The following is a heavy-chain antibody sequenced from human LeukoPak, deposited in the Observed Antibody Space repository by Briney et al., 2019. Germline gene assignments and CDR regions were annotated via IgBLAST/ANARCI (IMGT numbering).Heavy chain of an antibody. CDR3: ARTRAAADTYHLDC. V-gene: IGHV4-4*07. CDR1: GGSISGYY. CDR2: IYSSGST. J-gene: IGHJ4*02. D-gene: IGHD6-13*01. Sequence: TSETLSLTCTVSGGSISGYYWSWIRQPAGKGLEWIGRIYSSGSTNSNPSLRSRVTMSVDTSKNQFSLKLSSVTAADTAVYYCARTRAAADTYHLDCWGQGTLVTVSS.